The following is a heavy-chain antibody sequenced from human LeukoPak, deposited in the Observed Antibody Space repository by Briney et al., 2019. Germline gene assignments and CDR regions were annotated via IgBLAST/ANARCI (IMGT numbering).Heavy chain of an antibody. V-gene: IGHV1-8*01. J-gene: IGHJ6*02. CDR1: GYTFTSYD. D-gene: IGHD4-11*01. Sequence: ASVKVSCKASGYTFTSYDINWVRQATGQGLEWMGWMNPNSGNIGYAQKFQGRVTMTRNTSISTAYMELSSLRSEDTAVYYCARAPQITVTTYYYYYYGMDVWGQGTTVTVSS. CDR3: ARAPQITVTTYYYYYYGMDV. CDR2: MNPNSGNI.